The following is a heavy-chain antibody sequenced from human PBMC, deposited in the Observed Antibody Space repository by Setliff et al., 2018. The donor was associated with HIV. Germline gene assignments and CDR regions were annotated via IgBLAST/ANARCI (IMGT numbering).Heavy chain of an antibody. CDR2: INPSGGAT. J-gene: IGHJ3*02. CDR3: TRGVRYFDSNAYYDDAFDI. V-gene: IGHV1-46*01. CDR1: GYTFTTYY. Sequence: GASVKVSCKASGYTFTTYYMHWVRQAPGQGLEWMGIINPSGGATVYAQKFQGRITMTLDTSISTAYMELSSLTSEDTAVYYCTRGVRYFDSNAYYDDAFDIWGQGTMVTVSS. D-gene: IGHD3-22*01.